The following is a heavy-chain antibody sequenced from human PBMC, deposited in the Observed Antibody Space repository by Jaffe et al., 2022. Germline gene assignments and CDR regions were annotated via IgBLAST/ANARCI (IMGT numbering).Heavy chain of an antibody. CDR2: ISGSGGST. D-gene: IGHD3-16*02. Sequence: EVQLLESGGGLVQPGGSLRLSCAASGFTFSSYAMSWVRQAPGKGLEWVSAISGSGGSTYYADSVKGRFTISRDNSKNTLYLQMNSLRAEDTAVYYCAKDSALTIGGVIDYGASFDYWGQGTLVTVSS. CDR1: GFTFSSYA. J-gene: IGHJ4*02. V-gene: IGHV3-23*01. CDR3: AKDSALTIGGVIDYGASFDY.